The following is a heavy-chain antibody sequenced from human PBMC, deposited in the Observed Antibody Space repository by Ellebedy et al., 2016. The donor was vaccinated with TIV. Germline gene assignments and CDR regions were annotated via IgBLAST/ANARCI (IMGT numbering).Heavy chain of an antibody. D-gene: IGHD4-17*01. CDR1: GGSISSSSYY. V-gene: IGHV4-39*01. CDR2: IYYGGRT. CDR3: ARGWKYGDYGTDGICDY. Sequence: MPSETLSLTCTVSGGSISSSSYYWGWIRQPPGKGLEWIGRIYYGGRTYYNPSPKSRVSISADTSKNQFSLKLSSVTAADTAVYYCARGWKYGDYGTDGICDYWGQGTLVTVSS. J-gene: IGHJ4*02.